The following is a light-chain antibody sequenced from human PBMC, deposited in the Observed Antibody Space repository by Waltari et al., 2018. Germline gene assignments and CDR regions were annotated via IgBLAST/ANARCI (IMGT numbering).Light chain of an antibody. CDR2: DAS. CDR1: EDISDY. J-gene: IGKJ4*01. CDR3: QQYDNLPLT. Sequence: DIQMTKSPSSLSASVGDRVAITCQASEDISDYLNWYQQKPGKAPRLLIYDASTLDIGVPSRFSGSGSGTHFTFTISSLQPEDFATYYCQQYDNLPLTFGGGTKVDIE. V-gene: IGKV1-33*01.